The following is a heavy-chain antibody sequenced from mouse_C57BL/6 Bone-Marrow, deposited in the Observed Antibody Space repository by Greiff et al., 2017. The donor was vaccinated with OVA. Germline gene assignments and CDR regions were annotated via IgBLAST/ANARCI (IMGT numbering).Heavy chain of an antibody. V-gene: IGHV1-26*01. CDR1: GYTFTDYY. CDR2: INPNNGGT. Sequence: VQLQQSGPELVKPGASVKISCKASGYTFTDYYMNWVKQSHGKSLEWIGDINPNNGGTSYNQKFKGKATLTVDKSSSTAYMQLSSLTSEDSAVYYCARSGKNDGYYFDYWGQGTTLTVSS. CDR3: ARSGKNDGYYFDY. D-gene: IGHD2-3*01. J-gene: IGHJ2*01.